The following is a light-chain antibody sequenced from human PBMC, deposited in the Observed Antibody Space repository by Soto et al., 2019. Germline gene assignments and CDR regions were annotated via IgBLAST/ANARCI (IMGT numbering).Light chain of an antibody. V-gene: IGLV2-11*01. J-gene: IGLJ1*01. CDR1: SSDIGGYNY. CDR2: DVT. Sequence: QSALAQPRSMSGSPGQSVTISCTGTSSDIGGYNYVSWYQQHPGKAPKLMIYDVTKRPSGVPDRFSGSKSVNTASLTISGLHAEDEADYYCCSYAGSYTYVFGTGTKVTVL. CDR3: CSYAGSYTYV.